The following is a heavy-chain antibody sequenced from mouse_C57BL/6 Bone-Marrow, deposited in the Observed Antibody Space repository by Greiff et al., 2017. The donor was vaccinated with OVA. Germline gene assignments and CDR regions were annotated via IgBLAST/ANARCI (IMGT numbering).Heavy chain of an antibody. CDR3: AWGLLYYYGSSRSYAMDY. D-gene: IGHD1-1*01. V-gene: IGHV1-62-3*01. CDR1: GYTFTGYW. J-gene: IGHJ4*01. CDR2: IDPNSGGT. Sequence: VQLQQSGAELMKPGASVKLSCKATGYTFTGYWIEWVKQRPGRGLEWIGRIDPNSGGTKYNEKFKSKATLTVDKPSSTAYMQLSSLTSEDSAVYYCAWGLLYYYGSSRSYAMDYWGQGTSVTVSS.